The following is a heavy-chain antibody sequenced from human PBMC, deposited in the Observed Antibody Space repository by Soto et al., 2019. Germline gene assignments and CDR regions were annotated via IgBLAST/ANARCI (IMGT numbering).Heavy chain of an antibody. J-gene: IGHJ4*02. V-gene: IGHV3-53*01. CDR3: ARGGGYSYGTPLDY. CDR2: IYSDYST. D-gene: IGHD5-18*01. Sequence: GSLRLSCAASGFPVSDNYMSWVRQAPGKGLEWVSVIYSDYSTYYADSVKGRFTISRDNSKNTLYLQMNSLKAEDTAVYYCARGGGYSYGTPLDYWGQGTLVTVSS. CDR1: GFPVSDNY.